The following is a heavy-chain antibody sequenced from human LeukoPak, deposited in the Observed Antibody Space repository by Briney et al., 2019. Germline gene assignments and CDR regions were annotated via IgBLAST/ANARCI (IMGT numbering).Heavy chain of an antibody. J-gene: IGHJ4*02. CDR3: ARDREALWFAVYYFDY. V-gene: IGHV3-74*01. CDR2: INSDGSST. Sequence: GGSLRLSCAASGFTFGSYWMHWVRQAPGKGLVWVSRINSDGSSTSYADSVKGRFTISRDNAKNTLYLQMNSLRAEDTAVYYCARDREALWFAVYYFDYWGQGTLVTVSS. CDR1: GFTFGSYW. D-gene: IGHD3-10*01.